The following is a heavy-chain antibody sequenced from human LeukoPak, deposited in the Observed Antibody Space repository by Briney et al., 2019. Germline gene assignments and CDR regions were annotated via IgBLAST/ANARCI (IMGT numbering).Heavy chain of an antibody. Sequence: GSLRLSCAASGFTFSSYSMNWIRQPAGKGLEWIGRIYTSGSTNYNPSLKSRVTMSVDTSKNQFSLKLSSVTAADTAVYYCARQVVVPAAMPDSNYYYYYMDVWGKGTTVTISS. D-gene: IGHD2-2*01. V-gene: IGHV4-4*07. CDR1: GFTFSSYS. J-gene: IGHJ6*03. CDR2: IYTSGST. CDR3: ARQVVVPAAMPDSNYYYYYMDV.